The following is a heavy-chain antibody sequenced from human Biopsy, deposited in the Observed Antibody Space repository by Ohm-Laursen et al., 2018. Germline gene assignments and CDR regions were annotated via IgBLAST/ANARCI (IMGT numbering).Heavy chain of an antibody. CDR3: ARTPRDSFWSGSYKRGLWFDP. V-gene: IGHV4-59*01. D-gene: IGHD3-3*01. CDR1: GGSIISYY. Sequence: GTLSLTCIVSGGSIISYYWTWIRQPPGKGLEWIGHVYNGGITNYNPSLKSRVTISKDTSKNQFSLQVNSVTAANTAVYYCARTPRDSFWSGSYKRGLWFDPWGQGTLVIVSS. J-gene: IGHJ5*02. CDR2: VYNGGIT.